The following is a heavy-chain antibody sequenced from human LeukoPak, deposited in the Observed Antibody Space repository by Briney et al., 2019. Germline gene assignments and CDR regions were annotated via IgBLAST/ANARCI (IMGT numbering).Heavy chain of an antibody. Sequence: PGGSLRLSCAASGFTFSSYSMNWVRQAPVKGLEWVSYISSSSSTIYYADSVKGRFTISRDNAKNSLYLQMNSLRAEDTAVYYCARVITIFEYYFDYWGQGTLVTVSS. CDR3: ARVITIFEYYFDY. J-gene: IGHJ4*02. CDR1: GFTFSSYS. CDR2: ISSSSSTI. D-gene: IGHD3-9*01. V-gene: IGHV3-48*01.